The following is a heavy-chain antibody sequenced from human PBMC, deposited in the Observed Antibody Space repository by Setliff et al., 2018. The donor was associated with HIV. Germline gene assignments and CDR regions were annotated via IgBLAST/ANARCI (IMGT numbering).Heavy chain of an antibody. J-gene: IGHJ4*02. V-gene: IGHV4-34*01. CDR2: INHSGRI. Sequence: SLTCAVYGGSFSGYYWSWIRQPPGKGLEWIGEINHSGRINCNPSLKSRVTVSVDTSKNQFSLKLSSVTAADTAVYYCARGYSSSYYFDYWGQGTLVTVSS. CDR1: GGSFSGYY. CDR3: ARGYSSSYYFDY. D-gene: IGHD6-13*01.